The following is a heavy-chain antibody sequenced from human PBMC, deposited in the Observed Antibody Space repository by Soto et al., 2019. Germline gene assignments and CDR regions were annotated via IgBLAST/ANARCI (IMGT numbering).Heavy chain of an antibody. Sequence: QVQLVQSGAEVKKPGASVKVSCKASGYTFTSYAMHWVRQAPGQRLEWMGWINAGNGNTKYSQKFQGRVTITRDTSASTAYMELSSLRSEDTAVYYCARDHMRSSSWDFDYWGQGTLVTVSS. D-gene: IGHD6-13*01. CDR1: GYTFTSYA. J-gene: IGHJ4*02. CDR2: INAGNGNT. V-gene: IGHV1-3*01. CDR3: ARDHMRSSSWDFDY.